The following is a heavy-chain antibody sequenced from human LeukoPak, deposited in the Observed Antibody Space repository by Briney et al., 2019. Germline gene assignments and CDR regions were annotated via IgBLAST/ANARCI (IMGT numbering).Heavy chain of an antibody. CDR3: ARLYFGGSLVWTL. J-gene: IGHJ4*02. V-gene: IGHV4-59*08. Sequence: SETLSLTCTVSGGSIFSYYWSWIRQPPGKGLEWIGYIYYTGSTNYNPSLKSRVTMSVDTSKNQFSLKLSSVTAADTAVYYCARLYFGGSLVWTLWGQGTLVTVSS. CDR1: GGSIFSYY. CDR2: IYYTGST. D-gene: IGHD3-3*01.